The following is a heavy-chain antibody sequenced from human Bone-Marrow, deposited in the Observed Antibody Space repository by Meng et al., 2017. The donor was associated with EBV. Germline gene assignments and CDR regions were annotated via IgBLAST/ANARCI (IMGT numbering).Heavy chain of an antibody. V-gene: IGHV1-2*02. CDR1: GYTFTGYY. D-gene: IGHD5-12*01. Sequence: GQWVQSGAEGKKPGASLKVSCTASGYTFTGYYIPWVRQAPGQGLEWVGWINPNSGGTNYAEKFQGRVTMTRDTSITTAFMELSSLKSDDTAVYYCAMGLATDFDYWGQGTLVTVSS. CDR3: AMGLATDFDY. CDR2: INPNSGGT. J-gene: IGHJ4*02.